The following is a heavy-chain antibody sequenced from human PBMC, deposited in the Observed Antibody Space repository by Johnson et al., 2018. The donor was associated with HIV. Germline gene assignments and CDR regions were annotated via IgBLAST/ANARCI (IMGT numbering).Heavy chain of an antibody. Sequence: QMLLVESGGGVVQPGRSLRLSCAASGFTLSNYAMHWVRQAPGKGLEWVAFISNDGSIKFSADSVKGRFTISRDNSKNTLYLQMNSLRAEDTAVYYCAKGFGASSGAFDIWGQGTMVTVSS. D-gene: IGHD1-26*01. CDR3: AKGFGASSGAFDI. CDR2: ISNDGSIK. J-gene: IGHJ3*02. V-gene: IGHV3-30-3*01. CDR1: GFTLSNYA.